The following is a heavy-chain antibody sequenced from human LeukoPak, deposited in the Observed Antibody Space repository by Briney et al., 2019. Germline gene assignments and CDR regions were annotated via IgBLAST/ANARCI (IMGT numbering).Heavy chain of an antibody. CDR3: AVAASPHY. D-gene: IGHD6-6*01. Sequence: SVKLSCKASGGTFSSYAISWVRQAPGQGLGWVGGIIPIFGTANYAQKFQGRVTITADESTSTAYLELSSLRSEDTAVYYCAVAASPHYCGQGTLFTVSS. J-gene: IGHJ4*02. CDR2: IIPIFGTA. CDR1: GGTFSSYA. V-gene: IGHV1-69*13.